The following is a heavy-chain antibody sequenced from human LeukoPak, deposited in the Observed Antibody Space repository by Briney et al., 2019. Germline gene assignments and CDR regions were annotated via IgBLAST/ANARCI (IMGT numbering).Heavy chain of an antibody. D-gene: IGHD3-16*02. CDR2: IKQDGSEK. CDR3: ARGGSERFTHIVIPFDS. V-gene: IGHV3-7*01. J-gene: IGHJ4*02. Sequence: GGSLRLSCAASGFTFSTFWMSWVRQAPGKGLEWVANIKQDGSEKYYVDSVKGRFTISRDNAKNSLYLQMNSLRAEDTAVYYCARGGSERFTHIVIPFDSWGQGTLVTVSS. CDR1: GFTFSTFW.